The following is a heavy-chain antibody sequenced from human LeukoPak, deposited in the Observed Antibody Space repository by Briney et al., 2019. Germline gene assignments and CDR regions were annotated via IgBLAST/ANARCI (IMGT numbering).Heavy chain of an antibody. CDR2: IYYSGST. V-gene: IGHV4-39*07. CDR1: GGSISSSSYY. Sequence: PSETLSLTCTVSGGSISSSSYYWGWIRQPPGKGLEWIGSIYYSGSTYYNPSLKSRVTISVDTSKNQFSLKLSSVTAADTAVYYCARLPSPGWFDPWGQGTLVTVSS. CDR3: ARLPSPGWFDP. J-gene: IGHJ5*02.